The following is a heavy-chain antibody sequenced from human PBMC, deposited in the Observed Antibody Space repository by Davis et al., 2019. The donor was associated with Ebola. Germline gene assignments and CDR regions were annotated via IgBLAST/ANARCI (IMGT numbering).Heavy chain of an antibody. CDR1: GFTFSSYS. V-gene: IGHV3-21*01. J-gene: IGHJ4*02. D-gene: IGHD4-23*01. CDR2: ISSSSSYI. Sequence: GESLKISCAASGFTFSSYSMNWVRQAPGKGLEWVSSISSSSSYIYYADSVKGRFTISRDNAKNSLYLQMNSLRAEDTAVYNCASGLLRSADYWGQGTLVTVSS. CDR3: ASGLLRSADY.